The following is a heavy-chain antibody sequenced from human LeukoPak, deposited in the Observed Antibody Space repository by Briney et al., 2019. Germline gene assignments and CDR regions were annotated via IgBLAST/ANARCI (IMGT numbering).Heavy chain of an antibody. Sequence: PGGSLRLSCAASGFIFSSYNMHWVRQAPGKGLEWVSSISRRSSYIYYADSVKGRFTISRDNAKNSLYLQMSSLRAEDTAVYYCARLSYRDSGAFDYWGQGTLVTVSS. V-gene: IGHV3-21*01. CDR1: GFIFSSYN. CDR3: ARLSYRDSGAFDY. J-gene: IGHJ4*02. CDR2: ISRRSSYI. D-gene: IGHD4-17*01.